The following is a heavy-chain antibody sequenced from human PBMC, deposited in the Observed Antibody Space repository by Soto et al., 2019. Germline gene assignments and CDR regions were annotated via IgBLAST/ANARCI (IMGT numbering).Heavy chain of an antibody. CDR1: GFTVSSNY. CDR2: IYSGDAT. Sequence: GGSLRLSCAASGFTVSSNYMNWVRQAPGKGLEWVSVIYSGDATYYADSVKGRFTISRDNSKNTLYLQMNSLRAEDTAVYYCATQSATTGTTVMIRAFDIWGQGTMVTV. V-gene: IGHV3-53*01. D-gene: IGHD1-1*01. J-gene: IGHJ3*02. CDR3: ATQSATTGTTVMIRAFDI.